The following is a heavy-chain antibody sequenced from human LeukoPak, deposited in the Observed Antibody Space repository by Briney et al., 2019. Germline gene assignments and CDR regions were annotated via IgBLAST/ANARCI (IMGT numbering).Heavy chain of an antibody. J-gene: IGHJ4*02. CDR3: TRDWNDLDY. CDR2: ISYDGSHK. V-gene: IGHV3-30-3*01. D-gene: IGHD1-1*01. CDR1: GFTFSSYA. Sequence: GGSLRLSCAASGFTFSSYAMHWVRQAPGKGLEWVAVISYDGSHKYYADSVKGRFTISRDNSRNMLYLQMNSLRAEDTAVYYSTRDWNDLDYWGQGTLVTVSS.